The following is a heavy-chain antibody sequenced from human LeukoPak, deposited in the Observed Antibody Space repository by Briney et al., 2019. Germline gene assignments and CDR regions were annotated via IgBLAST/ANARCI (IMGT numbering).Heavy chain of an antibody. Sequence: PGGSLRLSCAASGFTFSSYWMHWVRQVPGKGLVWVSRINSDGSSTSYADSVKGRFTISRDNAKNTLYVQMNSLIAEDTAVYYCSTGSGHAFDIWGPGTMVTVSS. V-gene: IGHV3-74*01. CDR1: GFTFSSYW. D-gene: IGHD3-10*01. CDR2: INSDGSST. J-gene: IGHJ3*02. CDR3: STGSGHAFDI.